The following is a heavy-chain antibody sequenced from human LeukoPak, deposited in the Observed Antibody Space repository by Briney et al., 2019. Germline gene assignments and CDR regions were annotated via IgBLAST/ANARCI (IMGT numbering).Heavy chain of an antibody. CDR1: GFTFSSYA. CDR2: ISGSGGST. V-gene: IGHV3-23*01. CDR3: ARENLGYSSSRGLDY. Sequence: GGSLRLSCAASGFTFSSYAMSWVRQAPGKGLEWVSAISGSGGSTYYADSVKGRFTISRDNSKNTLYLQMNSLRAEDTAVYYCARENLGYSSSRGLDYWGQGTLVTVSS. D-gene: IGHD6-13*01. J-gene: IGHJ4*02.